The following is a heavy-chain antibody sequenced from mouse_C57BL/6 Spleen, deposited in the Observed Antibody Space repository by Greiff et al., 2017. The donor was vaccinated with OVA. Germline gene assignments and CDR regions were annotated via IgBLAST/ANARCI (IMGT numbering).Heavy chain of an antibody. D-gene: IGHD1-1*01. J-gene: IGHJ4*01. CDR3: ARYGPVRDYAMDY. Sequence: QVQLQQPGAELVKPGASVKLSCKASGYTFTSYWMHWVKQRPGRGLEWIGRIDPNSGGTKYNEKFKSQATLTVDKPSSTAYMQRSSLTSEDSAVYYCARYGPVRDYAMDYWGQGTSVTVSA. CDR1: GYTFTSYW. CDR2: IDPNSGGT. V-gene: IGHV1-72*01.